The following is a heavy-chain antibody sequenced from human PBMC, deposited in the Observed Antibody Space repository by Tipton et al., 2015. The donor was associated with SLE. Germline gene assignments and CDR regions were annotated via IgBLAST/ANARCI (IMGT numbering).Heavy chain of an antibody. CDR3: ARARGYCSGGSCYDAFDI. CDR2: INHSGST. Sequence: TLSLTCAVYGGSFSGYYWSWIRQPPGKGLEWIGEINHSGSTNYNPSLKSRVTISVDTSKNQFSLKLSSVTAADTAVYYCARARGYCSGGSCYDAFDIWGQGTMVTVSS. D-gene: IGHD2-15*01. CDR1: GGSFSGYY. V-gene: IGHV4-34*01. J-gene: IGHJ3*02.